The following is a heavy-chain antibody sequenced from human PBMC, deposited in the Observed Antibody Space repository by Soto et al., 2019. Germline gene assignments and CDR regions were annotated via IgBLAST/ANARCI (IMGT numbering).Heavy chain of an antibody. CDR1: GFTFDDFG. CDR3: AVLDKSSNLVQY. D-gene: IGHD4-4*01. Sequence: GGSLRLSCAASGFTFDDFGMSWGRQAPGKGLEGVSAISDSGFDTYPADPVKGRFSISRDNSRNTLSLQMNSGRVEDTAIYYCAVLDKSSNLVQYWGQGTQVTVSS. J-gene: IGHJ4*02. V-gene: IGHV3-23*01. CDR2: ISDSGFDT.